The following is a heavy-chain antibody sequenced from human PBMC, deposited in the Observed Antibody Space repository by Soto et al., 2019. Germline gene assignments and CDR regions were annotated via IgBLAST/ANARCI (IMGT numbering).Heavy chain of an antibody. Sequence: GASVKVSCKASGYTFTGYYMHWVRQAPGQGLEWMGWINPNSGGTNYAQKFQGWVTMTRDTSISTAYMELSRLRSDDTAVYYCARDKGYSYGQAIDYWGQGTLVTVSS. V-gene: IGHV1-2*04. CDR2: INPNSGGT. CDR1: GYTFTGYY. D-gene: IGHD5-18*01. CDR3: ARDKGYSYGQAIDY. J-gene: IGHJ4*02.